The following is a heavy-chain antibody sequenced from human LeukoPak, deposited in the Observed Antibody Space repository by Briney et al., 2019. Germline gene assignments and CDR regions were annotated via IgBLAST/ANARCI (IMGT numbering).Heavy chain of an antibody. CDR3: ASTIPAAMAQAFDI. D-gene: IGHD2-2*01. J-gene: IGHJ3*02. CDR2: IYYSGST. Sequence: SETPSLTCTVSGGSISSGDYYWSWIRQPPGTGLEWIGYIYYSGSTYYNPSLKSRVTISVDTSKNQFSLKLSSVTAADTAVYYCASTIPAAMAQAFDIWGQGTMVTVSS. V-gene: IGHV4-30-4*08. CDR1: GGSISSGDYY.